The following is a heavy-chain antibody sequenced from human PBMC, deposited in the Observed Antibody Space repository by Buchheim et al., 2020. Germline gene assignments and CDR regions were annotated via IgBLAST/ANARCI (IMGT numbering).Heavy chain of an antibody. J-gene: IGHJ4*02. CDR1: GFTFSDHY. CDR2: ARNKANSYTT. Sequence: EVQLVESGGGLVQPGGSLRLSRAASGFTFSDHYMDWVRQAPGRGLEWVVRARNKANSYTTEYAASVEGRFTVSRDDSKNSLYLQMNSLKTEDTAVYYCARSAGGADLFDYWGQGT. CDR3: ARSAGGADLFDY. D-gene: IGHD2-21*02. V-gene: IGHV3-72*01.